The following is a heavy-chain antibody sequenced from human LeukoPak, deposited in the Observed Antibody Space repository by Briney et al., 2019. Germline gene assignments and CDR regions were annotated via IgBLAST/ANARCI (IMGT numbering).Heavy chain of an antibody. CDR2: IIPIFGTA. Sequence: GASVKVSCKASGGTFSSYAISWVRRAPGQGLEWMGGIIPIFGTANYAQKFQGRVTITADESTSTAYMELSSLRSEDTAVYYCARGAASYYDSSGYCIDYWGQGTLVTVSS. D-gene: IGHD3-22*01. J-gene: IGHJ4*02. CDR3: ARGAASYYDSSGYCIDY. CDR1: GGTFSSYA. V-gene: IGHV1-69*13.